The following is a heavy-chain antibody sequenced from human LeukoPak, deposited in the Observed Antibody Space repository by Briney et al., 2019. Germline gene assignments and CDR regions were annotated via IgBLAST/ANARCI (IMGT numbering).Heavy chain of an antibody. CDR3: ARGSGSYRGVDY. J-gene: IGHJ4*02. CDR1: GGSISGYY. Sequence: SETPSLTCSVSGGSISGYYWTWIRQPAGKGLEWIGRIYSSGTTNYNPSLKSRLTMSVDTSKNQLSLKLSSVTAADTAVYYCARGSGSYRGVDYWGQGTLVTVSS. D-gene: IGHD1-26*01. V-gene: IGHV4-4*07. CDR2: IYSSGTT.